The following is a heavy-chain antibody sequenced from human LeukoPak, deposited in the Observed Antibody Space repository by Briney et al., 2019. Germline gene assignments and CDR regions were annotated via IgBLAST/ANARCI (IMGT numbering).Heavy chain of an antibody. D-gene: IGHD3-22*01. CDR1: GFTFSSYS. CDR2: ISSSSSYI. V-gene: IGHV3-21*01. J-gene: IGHJ4*02. Sequence: GGSLRLSCAASGFTFSSYSMNWVRQAPGKGLEWVSSISSSSSYIYYADSVKGRFTISRDNAKNSLYLQMNSLRAEDTAVYYCARDLPDYYYDSSGYCLIADYWGQGTLVTVSS. CDR3: ARDLPDYYYDSSGYCLIADY.